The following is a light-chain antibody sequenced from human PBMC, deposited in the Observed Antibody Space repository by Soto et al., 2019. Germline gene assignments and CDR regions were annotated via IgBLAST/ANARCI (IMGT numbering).Light chain of an antibody. J-gene: IGLJ7*01. CDR1: TGAVTSGHY. V-gene: IGLV7-46*01. Sequence: QAVVTQEPSLTVSPGGKVTLTCGSSTGAVTSGHYPYWFQQKPGQAPRTLIYDTSNKHSWTPARFSGSLLGGKAALTLSGAQPEDEAEYYCLLSYSGAQNAVFGGGTQLTVL. CDR2: DTS. CDR3: LLSYSGAQNAV.